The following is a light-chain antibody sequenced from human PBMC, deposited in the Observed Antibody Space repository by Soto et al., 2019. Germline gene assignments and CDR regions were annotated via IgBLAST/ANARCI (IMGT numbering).Light chain of an antibody. J-gene: IGKJ1*01. Sequence: EIVLTQSPGTLSLSPGERATLSCRASQRFGSSFLAWYQQKPGRAPSLLIYGAPSRATGIPDRFSGSGSGTDFTLTISRLEPEDFAVYYCQQYGNSPWTFGQGTKVEI. CDR2: GAP. CDR3: QQYGNSPWT. V-gene: IGKV3-20*01. CDR1: QRFGSSF.